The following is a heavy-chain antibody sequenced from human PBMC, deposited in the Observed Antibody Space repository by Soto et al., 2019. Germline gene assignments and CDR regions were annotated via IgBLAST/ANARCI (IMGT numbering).Heavy chain of an antibody. D-gene: IGHD3-16*01. CDR3: ARDLGGPGY. CDR2: LSSDGFGA. J-gene: IGHJ4*02. CDR1: GFSLSPYW. Sequence: EVHLEESGGGSVQPGGSLRLSCAASGFSLSPYWMHWVRQAPGRGLEWVSRLSSDGFGAAYADSVKGRFFISRDIARNTLFLQLTSLGAEAPAVYYCARDLGGPGYWGRGTSVTVSS. V-gene: IGHV3-74*03.